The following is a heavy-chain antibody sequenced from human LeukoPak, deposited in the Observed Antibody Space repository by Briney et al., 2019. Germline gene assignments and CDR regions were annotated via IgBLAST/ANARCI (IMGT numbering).Heavy chain of an antibody. V-gene: IGHV1-18*01. D-gene: IGHD6-19*01. CDR3: ASILGSSGWYYFDY. CDR2: ITAYNGNT. CDR1: GYTFPSFG. J-gene: IGHJ4*02. Sequence: GASVKVSCKTSGYTFPSFGITWIRQVPGQGLERMGWITAYNGNTNYAQKLQGRVTMTTDTSTSTAYMELRSLRSDDTAVYYCASILGSSGWYYFDYWGQGTLVTVSS.